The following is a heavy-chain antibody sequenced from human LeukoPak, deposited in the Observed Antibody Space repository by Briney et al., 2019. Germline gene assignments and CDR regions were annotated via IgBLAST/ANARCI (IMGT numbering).Heavy chain of an antibody. CDR2: IRQDGGEK. D-gene: IGHD6-13*01. CDR3: ARDGTAAGLYFDL. CDR1: GFTFTDYW. J-gene: IGHJ4*01. Sequence: PGGSLRLSCAVSGFTFTDYWMNWVRQAPGKGLEWVASIRQDGGEKSYVDSVKGRLTISRDNTKSSLYLQINSLRAEDTAVYYCARDGTAAGLYFDLRGQGTLVTVSS. V-gene: IGHV3-7*01.